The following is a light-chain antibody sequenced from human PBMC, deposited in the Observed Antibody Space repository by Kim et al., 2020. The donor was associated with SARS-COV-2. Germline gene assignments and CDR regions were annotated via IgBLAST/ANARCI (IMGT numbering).Light chain of an antibody. Sequence: PGERATFSCRASQSVNNNYVAWYQQKPGQAPRLLISGASSRAIGIPDRFSGGGSGTDFTLTISRLEPEDFAVYTCHQYGSSPLTFGGGTKVDIK. CDR3: HQYGSSPLT. CDR1: QSVNNNY. J-gene: IGKJ4*01. CDR2: GAS. V-gene: IGKV3-20*01.